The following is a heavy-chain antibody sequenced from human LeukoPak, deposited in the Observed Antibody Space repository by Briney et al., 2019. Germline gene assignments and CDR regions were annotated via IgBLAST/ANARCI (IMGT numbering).Heavy chain of an antibody. Sequence: AETLSLTCAVSGGSISGFYWTWIRQPPGKGLEFIGQIHYSGSTDYNPSRKSRITMSVDTSKNQFFLSLNSVTAVDTAVYYCAKFGLYYNMDVWGQGTTVTVSS. CDR1: GGSISGFY. D-gene: IGHD3-16*01. CDR3: AKFGLYYNMDV. V-gene: IGHV4-59*03. J-gene: IGHJ6*02. CDR2: IHYSGST.